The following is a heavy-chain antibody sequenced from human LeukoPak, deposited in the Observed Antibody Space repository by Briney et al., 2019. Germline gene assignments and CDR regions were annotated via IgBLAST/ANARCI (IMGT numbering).Heavy chain of an antibody. Sequence: SETLSLTCAVYGGSFSGYYWSWIRQPPGKGLEWIGEISNSGSTNYNPSPRSRVTISVDTSKNQFSLKLSSVTAADTAVYYCARRGIAGAFDIWGQGTMVTVSS. V-gene: IGHV4-34*01. D-gene: IGHD6-13*01. CDR3: ARRGIAGAFDI. CDR2: ISNSGST. J-gene: IGHJ3*02. CDR1: GGSFSGYY.